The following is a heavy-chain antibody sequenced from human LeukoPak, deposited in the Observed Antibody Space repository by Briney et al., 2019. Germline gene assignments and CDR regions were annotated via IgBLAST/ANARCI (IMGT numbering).Heavy chain of an antibody. Sequence: SVKVSCKASGGTFSSYTISWVRQAPGQGLEWMGRIIPILGIANYAQKFQGRVTITADKSTSTAYMELSSLRSEDAAVYYCARVGGYCSSTSCLDVWGKGTTVTVSS. CDR1: GGTFSSYT. V-gene: IGHV1-69*02. D-gene: IGHD2-2*01. CDR3: ARVGGYCSSTSCLDV. J-gene: IGHJ6*04. CDR2: IIPILGIA.